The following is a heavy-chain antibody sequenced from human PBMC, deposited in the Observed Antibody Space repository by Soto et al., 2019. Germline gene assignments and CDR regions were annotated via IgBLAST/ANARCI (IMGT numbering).Heavy chain of an antibody. J-gene: IGHJ4*02. V-gene: IGHV1-69*04. CDR2: IIPILGIA. Sequence: QVQLVQSGAEVKKPGSSVKVSCKASGGTFSSYTISWVRQAPGQGLEWMGRIIPILGIANYAQKFQGRVTITADKSTSTAYRELSSLRSEDTAVYYCARDQGIVATSRPFDYWGQGTLVTVSS. CDR3: ARDQGIVATSRPFDY. CDR1: GGTFSSYT. D-gene: IGHD5-12*01.